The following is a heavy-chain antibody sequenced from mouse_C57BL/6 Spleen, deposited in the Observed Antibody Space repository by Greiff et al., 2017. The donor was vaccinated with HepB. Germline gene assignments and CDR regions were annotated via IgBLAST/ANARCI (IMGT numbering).Heavy chain of an antibody. Sequence: VQLQQPGAELVKPGASVKLSCKASGYTFTSYWMQWVKQRPGQGLEWIGEIDPSDSYTNYNQKFKGKATLTVDTSSSTAYMQLSSLTSEDSAVYYCARRGVFPGAYWGQGTLVTVSA. CDR1: GYTFTSYW. V-gene: IGHV1-50*01. CDR2: IDPSDSYT. J-gene: IGHJ3*01. CDR3: ARRGVFPGAY.